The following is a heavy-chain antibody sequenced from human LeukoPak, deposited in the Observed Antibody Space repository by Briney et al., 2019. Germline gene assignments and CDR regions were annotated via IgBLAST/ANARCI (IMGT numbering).Heavy chain of an antibody. V-gene: IGHV3-21*01. J-gene: IGHJ6*02. D-gene: IGHD6-6*01. CDR1: GFTFSSYS. Sequence: GGSLRLSCAASGFTFSSYSMNWVRQAPGKGLEWVSSISSSSSYIYYADSVKGRFTISRDNAKNSLYLQMNSLRAEDTAVYYCARAQGAARRYYYYYGMDVWGQGTTVTVSS. CDR2: ISSSSSYI. CDR3: ARAQGAARRYYYYYGMDV.